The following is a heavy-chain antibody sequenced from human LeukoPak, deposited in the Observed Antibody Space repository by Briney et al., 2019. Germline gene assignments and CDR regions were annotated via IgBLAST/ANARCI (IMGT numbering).Heavy chain of an antibody. J-gene: IGHJ4*02. CDR1: GGSIISSSYY. CDR3: ARHLYPHFDY. Sequence: SETLSLTCTVSGGSIISSSYYWGWIRQPPVKGLEWIVIMYYSGSTYYNPSLKSRVTISVDTSKNKFSLKLSSVTAADTAVYYCARHLYPHFDYWGQGTLVTVSS. CDR2: MYYSGST. V-gene: IGHV4-39*01.